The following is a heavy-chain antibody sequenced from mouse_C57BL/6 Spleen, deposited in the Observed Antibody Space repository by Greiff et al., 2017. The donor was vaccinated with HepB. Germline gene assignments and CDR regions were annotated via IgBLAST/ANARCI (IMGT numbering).Heavy chain of an antibody. V-gene: IGHV1-50*01. Sequence: QVQQQQPGAELVKPGASVKLSCKASGYTFTSYWMQWVKQRPGQGLEWIGEIDPSDSYTNYNQKFKGKATLTVDTSSSTAYMQLSSLTSEDSAVYYCARWDYYAMDYWGQGTSVTVSS. CDR3: ARWDYYAMDY. CDR1: GYTFTSYW. J-gene: IGHJ4*01. CDR2: IDPSDSYT.